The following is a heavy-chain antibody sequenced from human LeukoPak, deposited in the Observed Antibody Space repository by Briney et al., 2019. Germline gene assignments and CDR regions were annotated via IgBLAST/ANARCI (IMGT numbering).Heavy chain of an antibody. V-gene: IGHV2-70*11. CDR1: GFSLSTSGMC. J-gene: IGHJ4*02. D-gene: IGHD3-22*01. Sequence: SGPTLVNPTQTLTLTCTFSGFSLSTSGMCVSWIRQPPGKALEWLARIDWDDDKYYSTSLKTRLTISKDTSKNQVVLTMTNMDPVGTATYYCARIRYYYDSSGYYYLDYWGQGTLVTVSS. CDR3: ARIRYYYDSSGYYYLDY. CDR2: IDWDDDK.